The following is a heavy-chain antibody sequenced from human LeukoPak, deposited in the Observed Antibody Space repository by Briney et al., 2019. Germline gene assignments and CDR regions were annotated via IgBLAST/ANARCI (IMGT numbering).Heavy chain of an antibody. CDR3: ARHFYDSSGYYYSDEGVYYFDY. D-gene: IGHD3-22*01. CDR2: IYYSGST. Sequence: NPSETPSLTCTVSGGSIYSSSYYWGWIRRPPGKGLEWIGSIYYSGSTYYNPSLKSRVTISVDTSKNQFSLKLSSVTAADTAVYYCARHFYDSSGYYYSDEGVYYFDYWGQGTLVTVSS. J-gene: IGHJ4*02. CDR1: GGSIYSSSYY. V-gene: IGHV4-39*01.